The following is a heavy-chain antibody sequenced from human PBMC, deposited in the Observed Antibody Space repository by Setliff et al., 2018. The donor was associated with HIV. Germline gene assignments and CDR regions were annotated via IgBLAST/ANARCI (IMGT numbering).Heavy chain of an antibody. Sequence: SETLSLTCTASGGSVSSGSYYWSWIRQPPGKGLEWIGYIYYSGSTNYNPSLKSRVTISVDTSKNQFSLKLSSVTAADTAVYYCARGGYSSGWSDMDVWGKGTTVTVSS. CDR1: GGSVSSGSYY. J-gene: IGHJ6*03. CDR2: IYYSGST. V-gene: IGHV4-61*01. D-gene: IGHD6-19*01. CDR3: ARGGYSSGWSDMDV.